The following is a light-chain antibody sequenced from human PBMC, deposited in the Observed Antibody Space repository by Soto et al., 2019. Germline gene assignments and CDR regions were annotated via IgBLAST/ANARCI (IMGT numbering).Light chain of an antibody. CDR2: EVS. J-gene: IGLJ2*01. Sequence: QSALTQPPSASGSPGQSVTISCTGTSSDVGGYNYVSWYQQHPGRAPKVVIYEVSKRPSGVPDRFSGSKSGTSASLAITGLQAEDEADYYCQSYDSSLSGSGVFGGGTQLTVL. CDR3: QSYDSSLSGSGV. V-gene: IGLV2-8*01. CDR1: SSDVGGYNY.